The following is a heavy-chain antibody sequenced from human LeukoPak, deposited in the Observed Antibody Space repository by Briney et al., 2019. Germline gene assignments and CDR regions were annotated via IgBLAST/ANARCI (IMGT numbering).Heavy chain of an antibody. J-gene: IGHJ5*02. CDR1: AFTFSNYA. D-gene: IGHD3-16*02. CDR3: AKDNYVWGSYRPYNWFDP. V-gene: IGHV3-23*01. Sequence: GGSLRLSCAASAFTFSNYAMSWVRQAPGKGLEWVSSISGSGDSTYYADSVKGRFTISRDNSKNTLYLQMNSLRAEDTAVYYCAKDNYVWGSYRPYNWFDPWGQGTLVTVSS. CDR2: ISGSGDST.